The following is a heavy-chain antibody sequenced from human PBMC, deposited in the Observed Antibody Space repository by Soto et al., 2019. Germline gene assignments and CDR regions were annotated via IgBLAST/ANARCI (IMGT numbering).Heavy chain of an antibody. D-gene: IGHD4-17*01. J-gene: IGHJ4*02. Sequence: GGSLRLSCASSGFAFSTYAMKWVRQAPGKGLEWVSVIGSGGDGIHYADSVKGRFTISRDDSKHTVTLQMNGLRAEDTAVYYCATYGQHLMDSWGQGTLVTVSS. CDR2: IGSGGDGI. CDR1: GFAFSTYA. V-gene: IGHV3-23*01. CDR3: ATYGQHLMDS.